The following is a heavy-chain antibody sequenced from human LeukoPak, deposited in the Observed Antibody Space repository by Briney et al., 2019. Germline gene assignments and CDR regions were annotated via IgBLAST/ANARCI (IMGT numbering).Heavy chain of an antibody. V-gene: IGHV1-24*01. J-gene: IGHJ6*02. CDR1: GYILSELS. D-gene: IGHD1-1*01. Sequence: ASVKVSCKVSGYILSELSVHWVRQAPGKGLEWMGGSDPEDFETVYAQKFQGRVTLTEDRATDTAYMELSRLRSEDTALYCGTTAGAENYNGMDVWGQGTAVTVSS. CDR3: TTAGAENYNGMDV. CDR2: SDPEDFET.